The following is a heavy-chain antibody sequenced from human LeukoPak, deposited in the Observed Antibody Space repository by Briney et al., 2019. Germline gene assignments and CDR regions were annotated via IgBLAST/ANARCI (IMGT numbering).Heavy chain of an antibody. D-gene: IGHD2-15*01. Sequence: GGSLRLSCAASGFTFGSYAMSWVRQAPGKGLEWVSAISGSGGSTYYADSVKGRFTISRDNSKNTLYLQMNSLRAEDTAVYYCAKVDCSGGSCYYPDYWGQGTLVTVSS. J-gene: IGHJ4*02. CDR1: GFTFGSYA. V-gene: IGHV3-23*01. CDR3: AKVDCSGGSCYYPDY. CDR2: ISGSGGST.